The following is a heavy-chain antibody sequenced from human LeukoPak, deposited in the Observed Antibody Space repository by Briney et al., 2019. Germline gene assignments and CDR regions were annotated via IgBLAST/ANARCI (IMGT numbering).Heavy chain of an antibody. J-gene: IGHJ3*02. CDR2: IDSSSGTI. Sequence: GGSLGHFRAASGFRYNPYSINWLRPAPGRGLDGVEYIDSSSGTIYDADSVRGRFTISGDNAKNSLYLQMNSLRAEDTAVYYCARVRSSYYYESSGYYHYDAFDIWGQGTMVTVSS. V-gene: IGHV3-48*01. CDR1: GFRYNPYS. D-gene: IGHD3-22*01. CDR3: ARVRSSYYYESSGYYHYDAFDI.